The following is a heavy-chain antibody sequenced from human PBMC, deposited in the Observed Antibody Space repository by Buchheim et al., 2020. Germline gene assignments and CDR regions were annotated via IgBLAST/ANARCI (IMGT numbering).Heavy chain of an antibody. J-gene: IGHJ4*02. Sequence: EVQLVESGGGLVQPGGSLRLSCAASGFSFSSYSMNWVRQAPGKGLEWVAYIISTANSIFYADSVKGRFTISRDNAKNLVYLHMNSLRVEDTALYYCARDKDWAFDYWGQGIL. CDR3: ARDKDWAFDY. CDR1: GFSFSSYS. V-gene: IGHV3-48*01. CDR2: IISTANSI. D-gene: IGHD3/OR15-3a*01.